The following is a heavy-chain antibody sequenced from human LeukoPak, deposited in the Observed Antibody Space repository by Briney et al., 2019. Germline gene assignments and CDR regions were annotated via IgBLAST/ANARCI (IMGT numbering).Heavy chain of an antibody. Sequence: SETLSLTCTVSGGSISSYYWSWIRQPPGKGLEWIGYIYYSGSTNYNPSLKSRVTISVDTSKNQFSLKLSSVTAADTAVYYCARGRYDSSGYRVDYWGQGPLVTVSS. CDR2: IYYSGST. CDR3: ARGRYDSSGYRVDY. J-gene: IGHJ4*02. V-gene: IGHV4-59*01. CDR1: GGSISSYY. D-gene: IGHD3-22*01.